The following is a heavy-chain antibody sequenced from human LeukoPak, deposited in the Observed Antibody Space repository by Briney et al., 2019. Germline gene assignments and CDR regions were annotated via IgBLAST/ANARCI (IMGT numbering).Heavy chain of an antibody. CDR2: INPSGGST. CDR3: ARDQTGEYDFWSGYTFDY. J-gene: IGHJ4*02. CDR1: GYTFTSYY. D-gene: IGHD3-3*01. V-gene: IGHV1-46*01. Sequence: ASVKVSCKASGYTFTSYYIHWVRQAPGQGLEWMGIINPSGGSTSYAQKFQGRVTMTRGMSTSTVYMELSSLRSEDTAVYYCARDQTGEYDFWSGYTFDYWGQGTLVTVSS.